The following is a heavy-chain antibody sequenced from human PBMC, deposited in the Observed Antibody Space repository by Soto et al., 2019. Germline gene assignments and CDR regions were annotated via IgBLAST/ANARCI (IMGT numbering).Heavy chain of an antibody. J-gene: IGHJ6*02. CDR2: LYTMGST. CDR3: ARVRDYGLGTNRHYYGMDV. Sequence: QVQLQESGPGLVKSSETLSLTCTVSGGSISGYYWSWIRQPAGKGLEWIGRLYTMGSTNYNPSLQSRVTMSVDTSKNEFSLKVSSVTAADTAVYFCARVRDYGLGTNRHYYGMDVWGQGTTVTLSS. V-gene: IGHV4-4*07. D-gene: IGHD3-10*01. CDR1: GGSISGYY.